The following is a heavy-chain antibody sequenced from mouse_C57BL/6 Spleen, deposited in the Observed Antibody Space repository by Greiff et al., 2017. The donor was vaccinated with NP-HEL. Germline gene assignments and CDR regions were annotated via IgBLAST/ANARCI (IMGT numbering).Heavy chain of an antibody. CDR2: IYPSDSET. D-gene: IGHD2-4*01. Sequence: VQLQQPGAELVRPGSSVKLSCKASGYTFTSYWMDWVKQRPGQGLEWIGNIYPSDSETHYNQKFKDKATLTVDKSSSTAYMQLSSLTSEDSAVYYCARGGITTRGYYAMDYWGQGTSVTVSS. CDR1: GYTFTSYW. J-gene: IGHJ4*01. V-gene: IGHV1-61*01. CDR3: ARGGITTRGYYAMDY.